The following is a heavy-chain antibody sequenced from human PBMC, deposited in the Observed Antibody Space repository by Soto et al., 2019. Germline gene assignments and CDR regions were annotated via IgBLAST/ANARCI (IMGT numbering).Heavy chain of an antibody. CDR1: GGSISSYY. V-gene: IGHV4-59*12. D-gene: IGHD6-13*01. CDR2: IYYSGST. J-gene: IGHJ5*02. Sequence: SETLSLTCTVSGGSISSYYWSWIRQPPGKGLEWIGYIYYSGSTNYNPSLKSRVTISVDKSKNQFSLKLSSVTAADTAIYYCARDRGIAAAGSWGQGTLVTSPQ. CDR3: ARDRGIAAAGS.